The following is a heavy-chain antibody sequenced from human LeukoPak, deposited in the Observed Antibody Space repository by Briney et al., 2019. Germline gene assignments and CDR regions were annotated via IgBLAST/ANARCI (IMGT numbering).Heavy chain of an antibody. D-gene: IGHD5-12*01. J-gene: IGHJ1*01. V-gene: IGHV3-48*03. CDR2: IDYSGNAI. Sequence: PGGSLGLSCAASGFAFSAYEMNWVRQAPGKGLEWVSRIDYSGNAIVYADSVKGRFTISRDNARNSLYLQMTRLRAEDTALYYCATHYSGSMALDRWGQGTRVTVSS. CDR3: ATHYSGSMALDR. CDR1: GFAFSAYE.